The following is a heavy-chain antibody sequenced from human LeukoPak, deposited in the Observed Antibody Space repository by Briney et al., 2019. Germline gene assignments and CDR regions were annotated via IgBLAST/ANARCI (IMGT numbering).Heavy chain of an antibody. V-gene: IGHV1-8*03. D-gene: IGHD2-2*01. J-gene: IGHJ5*02. CDR3: ARDDCSSTSCPVNWFDP. CDR1: GYTFTSYD. CDR2: MNPNSGNT. Sequence: ASVKVSCKASGYTFTSYDINWVRQATGQGLEWMGWMNPNSGNTGYAQKFQGRVTITRNTSISTAYMELSSLRSEDTAVYYCARDDCSSTSCPVNWFDPWGQGTLVTVSS.